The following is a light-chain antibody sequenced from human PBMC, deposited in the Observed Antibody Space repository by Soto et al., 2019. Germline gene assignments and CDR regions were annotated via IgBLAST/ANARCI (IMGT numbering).Light chain of an antibody. CDR2: DAS. CDR3: QQYDDYSRT. CDR1: QSIGSW. J-gene: IGKJ3*01. V-gene: IGKV1-5*01. Sequence: DIQMTQSPSTLSASVGDRVTITCRASQSIGSWLAWYQQKPGKAPNLLIYDASSLQSGVPSRFSGSGSGTEVTLTVSSLQPDDFATYYCQQYDDYSRTFGPGTKVHI.